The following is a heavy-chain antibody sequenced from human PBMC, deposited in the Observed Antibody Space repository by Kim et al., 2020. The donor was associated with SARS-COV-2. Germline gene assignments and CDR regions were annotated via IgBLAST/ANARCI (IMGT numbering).Heavy chain of an antibody. Sequence: PSVQGQVTISADKSISTAYLQWSSLKASDTAMYYCARLYYGSGSSYYFDYWGQGTLVTVSS. V-gene: IGHV5-51*01. J-gene: IGHJ4*02. CDR3: ARLYYGSGSSYYFDY. D-gene: IGHD3-10*01.